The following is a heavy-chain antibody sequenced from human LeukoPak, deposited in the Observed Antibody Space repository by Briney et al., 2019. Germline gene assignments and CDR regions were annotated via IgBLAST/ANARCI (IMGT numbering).Heavy chain of an antibody. CDR1: GFTFSSRA. J-gene: IGHJ6*03. Sequence: PGGSLRLSCAASGFTFSSRAMSWVRQAPGKGLEWVSAISGSGGSTYYADSVKGRFTISRDNSKNTVYLQINSLRAEDTAVYYCAKEGWGTVEYYYYYYMDVWGKGTTVTVSS. V-gene: IGHV3-23*01. CDR2: ISGSGGST. CDR3: AKEGWGTVEYYYYYYMDV. D-gene: IGHD4-23*01.